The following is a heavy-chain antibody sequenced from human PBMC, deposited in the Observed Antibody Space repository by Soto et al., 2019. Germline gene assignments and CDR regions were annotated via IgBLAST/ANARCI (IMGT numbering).Heavy chain of an antibody. V-gene: IGHV3-21*01. CDR2: ISSSSSYI. Sequence: EVQLVESGGGLVKPGGSLRLSCAASGFTFSSYSMNWVRQAPGKGLEWVSSISSSSSYIYYADSVKGRFTISRDNAQNSLYLQMNSLRAEDTAVYYCAREANYPNWFDPWGQGTLVTVSS. CDR3: AREANYPNWFDP. D-gene: IGHD1-7*01. J-gene: IGHJ5*02. CDR1: GFTFSSYS.